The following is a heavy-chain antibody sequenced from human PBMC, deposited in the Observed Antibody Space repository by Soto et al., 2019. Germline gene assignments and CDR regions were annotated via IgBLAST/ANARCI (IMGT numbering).Heavy chain of an antibody. CDR3: ASHYYDSSGWNAFDL. D-gene: IGHD3-22*01. J-gene: IGHJ3*01. V-gene: IGHV1-69*06. CDR1: GGTFSSYA. Sequence: SVKVSCKASGGTFSSYAISWVRQAPGQGLEWMGGIIPIFGTANYAQKFQGRVTITADKSTSTAYMELSSLRSEDTAVYYCASHYYDSSGWNAFDLWGQGTMVTVSS. CDR2: IIPIFGTA.